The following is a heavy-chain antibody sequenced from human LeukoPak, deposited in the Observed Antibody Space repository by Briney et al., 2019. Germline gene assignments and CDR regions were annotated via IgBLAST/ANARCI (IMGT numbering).Heavy chain of an antibody. D-gene: IGHD2-15*01. J-gene: IGHJ3*02. CDR1: GYTFTSYG. Sequence: GASVKVSCKASGYTFTSYGISWVRQAPGQGLEWMGRIIPILGITNYAQKFQGRVTITADKSTSTAYMELSSLRSEDTAVYYCARDQHCSGGSCYSGRNAFDIWGQGTMVTVSS. CDR3: ARDQHCSGGSCYSGRNAFDI. CDR2: IIPILGIT. V-gene: IGHV1-69*04.